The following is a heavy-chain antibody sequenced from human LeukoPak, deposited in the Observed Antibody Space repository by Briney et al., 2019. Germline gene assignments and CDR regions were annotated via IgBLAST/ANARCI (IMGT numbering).Heavy chain of an antibody. CDR3: ASTYYYDGSSYYHFFDH. D-gene: IGHD3-22*01. Sequence: GGSLRLSCAASGFTFSITYMAWVRQAPGKGLEWVSVIYGGGDAYYADSVKGRLTSARDNSKKTLYFQMNNLTTEDTAVYYCASTYYYDGSSYYHFFDHWGQGTLVTVSS. CDR1: GFTFSITY. CDR2: IYGGGDA. J-gene: IGHJ4*02. V-gene: IGHV3-66*01.